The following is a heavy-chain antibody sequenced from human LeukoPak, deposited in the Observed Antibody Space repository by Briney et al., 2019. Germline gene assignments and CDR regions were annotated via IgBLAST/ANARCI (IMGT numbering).Heavy chain of an antibody. V-gene: IGHV4-34*01. CDR1: GGPFSGYY. J-gene: IGHJ4*02. D-gene: IGHD6-13*01. Sequence: SETLSLTCGVYGGPFSGYYWSWIRQPPEKGLEWIGEINHSGNTNYNLSLKSRVTISADTSKNQFSLKLSSVTAADTAVYYCARVYSDSWPGYYFDNWGQGTLVTVSS. CDR2: INHSGNT. CDR3: ARVYSDSWPGYYFDN.